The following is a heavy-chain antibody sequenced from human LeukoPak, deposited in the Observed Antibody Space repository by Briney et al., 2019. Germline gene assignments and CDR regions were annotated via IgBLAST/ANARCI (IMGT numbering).Heavy chain of an antibody. CDR1: GFTFNNYW. CDR3: ARDGTAAGLYFDL. V-gene: IGHV3-7*01. J-gene: IGHJ4*01. Sequence: GGSLRLSCAAFGFTFNNYWMNWVRQAPGKGLEWVASIKQNGGEKSYVDSVKGRFTISRDNAKNSLYLQMSSLRAEDTAVYYCARDGTAAGLYFDLWGQGTLVTVSS. CDR2: IKQNGGEK. D-gene: IGHD6-13*01.